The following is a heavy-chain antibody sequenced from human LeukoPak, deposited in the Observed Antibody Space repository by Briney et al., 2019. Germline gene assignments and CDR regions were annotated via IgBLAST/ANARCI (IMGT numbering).Heavy chain of an antibody. Sequence: GGSLRLSCAASGFTFSNYAMSWVRQAPGKGLEWVSDISGSGSITYYADSVKGRFTISRDNSKNSLYLQMNSLRAEDTAVYYCARVRRYFDWLLDYWGQGTLVTVSS. CDR1: GFTFSNYA. CDR3: ARVRRYFDWLLDY. CDR2: ISGSGSIT. D-gene: IGHD3-9*01. V-gene: IGHV3-23*01. J-gene: IGHJ4*02.